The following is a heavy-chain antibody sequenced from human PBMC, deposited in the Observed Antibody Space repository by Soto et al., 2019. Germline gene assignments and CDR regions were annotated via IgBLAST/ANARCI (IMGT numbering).Heavy chain of an antibody. J-gene: IGHJ4*02. D-gene: IGHD3-16*01. V-gene: IGHV4-30-2*01. Sequence: QLQLQESGSGLVKPSQTLSLTCAVSGGSINTGGYSWSWIRQPPGKGLEWIGYIYHSGSTYYDPSLKSRVTLSRDRSQNQFSLKLSSVTAADTAVYYCARQGEGFDYWGQGIVVTVSS. CDR1: GGSINTGGYS. CDR2: IYHSGST. CDR3: ARQGEGFDY.